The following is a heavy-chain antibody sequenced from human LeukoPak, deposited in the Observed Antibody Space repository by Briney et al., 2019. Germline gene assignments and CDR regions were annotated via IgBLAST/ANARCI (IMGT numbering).Heavy chain of an antibody. D-gene: IGHD6-19*01. V-gene: IGHV4-39*07. CDR3: ARDGSSGWHDAFDL. CDR1: GGSISSSSYY. J-gene: IGHJ3*01. Sequence: PSETLSLTCTVSGGSISSSSYYWGWIRQPPGKGLEWIGSIYYSATTNYNPSLKSRVTMSIDTSKNQFSLKLSSVTAADTAVYYCARDGSSGWHDAFDLWGQGTMVTVSS. CDR2: IYYSATT.